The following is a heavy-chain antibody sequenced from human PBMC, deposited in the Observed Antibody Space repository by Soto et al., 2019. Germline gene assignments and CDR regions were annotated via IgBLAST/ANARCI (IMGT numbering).Heavy chain of an antibody. Sequence: SVPIPVRYAVLGGTFVGYYCRWIRRTTGKGLEWIGEINHSGSTNYNPSLKSRVTISVDTSKNQFSLKLSSVTAADTAVYYCATPILDNYYDDAFDIWGQGTMGTVSS. CDR2: INHSGST. CDR3: ATPILDNYYDDAFDI. J-gene: IGHJ3*02. D-gene: IGHD3-22*01. CDR1: GGTFVGYY. V-gene: IGHV4-34*08.